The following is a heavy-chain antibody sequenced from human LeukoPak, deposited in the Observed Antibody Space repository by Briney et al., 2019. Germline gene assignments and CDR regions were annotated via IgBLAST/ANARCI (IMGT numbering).Heavy chain of an antibody. CDR2: ISGGSTTI. D-gene: IGHD4-17*01. V-gene: IGHV3-48*01. CDR3: ARDHYGDYDFDC. CDR1: GFTFSRYG. Sequence: GGSLRLPCAASGFTFSRYGMNWVRQAPGKGLEWVSYISGGSTTIYYADSVKGRFTISRDSAKNSLYLQMNSLRAEDTAVYYCARDHYGDYDFDCWGQGTLVTVSS. J-gene: IGHJ4*02.